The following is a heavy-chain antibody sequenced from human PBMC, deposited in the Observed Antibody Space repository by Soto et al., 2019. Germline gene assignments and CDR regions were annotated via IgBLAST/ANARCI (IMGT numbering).Heavy chain of an antibody. D-gene: IGHD5-12*01. V-gene: IGHV4-34*01. J-gene: IGHJ4*02. CDR3: TRAIMGPGWLRKLTFDY. CDR2: INHSGST. CDR1: GESLSGYY. Sequence: PSETLSLTCAVYGESLSGYYWSWIRQSPGKGLEWIGEINHSGSTNYNPSLKSRVTISVDTSKNQFSLNLASVTAADTAVYYCTRAIMGPGWLRKLTFDYWGRGTLVTVSS.